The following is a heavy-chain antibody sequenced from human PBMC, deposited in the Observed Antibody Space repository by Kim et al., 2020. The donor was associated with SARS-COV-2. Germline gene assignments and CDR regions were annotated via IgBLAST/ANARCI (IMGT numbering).Heavy chain of an antibody. J-gene: IGHJ4*02. D-gene: IGHD6-6*01. Sequence: ASVKVSCKASGYTFTGYYMHWVRQAPGQGLEWMGWINPNSGGTNYAQKFQGRVTMTRDTSISTAYMELSRLRSDDTAVYYCARSSTRIWQLVPDYWGQGTLVTVSS. V-gene: IGHV1-2*02. CDR3: ARSSTRIWQLVPDY. CDR2: INPNSGGT. CDR1: GYTFTGYY.